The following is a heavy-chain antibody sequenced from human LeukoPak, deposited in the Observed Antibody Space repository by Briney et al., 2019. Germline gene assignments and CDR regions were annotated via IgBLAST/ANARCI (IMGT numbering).Heavy chain of an antibody. CDR3: ARDYSWGPDS. CDR2: INPSGGT. J-gene: IGHJ4*02. D-gene: IGHD7-27*01. CDR1: GHTFTSHN. Sequence: ASVKVSCKASGHTFTSHNMRWVRQAPGQGLEWMGIINPSGGTSYSQKFQGRVTMTRDMSTSTDYMELSSLRSEDTAVYYCARDYSWGPDSWGQGTLVTVSS. V-gene: IGHV1-46*01.